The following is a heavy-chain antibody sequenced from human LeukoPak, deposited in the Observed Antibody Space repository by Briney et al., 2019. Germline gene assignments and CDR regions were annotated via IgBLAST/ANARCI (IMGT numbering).Heavy chain of an antibody. Sequence: SVKVSCKASGFTFTSSAVQWVRQARGQRLEWIGWIVVGSGNTNYAQKFQERVTITRDMSTSTAYMELSSLRSDEPAGYSCGASGSSGWYYPNYWGQGTWSPSPQ. CDR3: GASGSSGWYYPNY. V-gene: IGHV1-58*01. J-gene: IGHJ4*02. D-gene: IGHD6-19*01. CDR1: GFTFTSSA. CDR2: IVVGSGNT.